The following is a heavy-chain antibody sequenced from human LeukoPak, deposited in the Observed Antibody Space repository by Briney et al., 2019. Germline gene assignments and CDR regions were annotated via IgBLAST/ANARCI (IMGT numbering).Heavy chain of an antibody. Sequence: ASVKVSCKASGYTFTAYYLHWVRQAPGQGLEWMGWIIPNSGATTYAQKFQGRVAMARDTSISTAYMELSRLTSDDTAVYYCARDDCPGNTCSDGPWGKGTLVTVSS. V-gene: IGHV1-2*02. CDR2: IIPNSGAT. CDR3: ARDDCPGNTCSDGP. D-gene: IGHD2-8*02. J-gene: IGHJ5*02. CDR1: GYTFTAYY.